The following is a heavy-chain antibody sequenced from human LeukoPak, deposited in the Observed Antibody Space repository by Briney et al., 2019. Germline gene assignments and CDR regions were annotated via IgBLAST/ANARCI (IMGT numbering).Heavy chain of an antibody. J-gene: IGHJ4*02. V-gene: IGHV3-13*05. CDR3: ARQNTPHGNFDY. CDR1: GFTLTNYA. Sequence: PGGSLRLSCAASGFTLTNYAMHWVRHRAGEGLEWVSALGTAGDPFYPGSVKGRFTISRDNAKKSLFLQMNSLRAEDTAIYYCARQNTPHGNFDYWGQGTLVTVSS. D-gene: IGHD5-24*01. CDR2: LGTAGDP.